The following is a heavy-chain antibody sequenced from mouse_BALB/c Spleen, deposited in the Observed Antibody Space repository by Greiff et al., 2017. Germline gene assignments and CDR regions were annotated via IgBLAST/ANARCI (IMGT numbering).Heavy chain of an antibody. D-gene: IGHD2-4*01. CDR2: IYPGDGDT. CDR1: GYAFSSYW. Sequence: QVQLQQSGAELVRPGSSVKISCKASGYAFSSYWMNWVKQRPGQGLEWIGQIYPGDGDTNYNGKFKGKATLTADKSSSTAYMQLSSLTSEDSAVYVCARGDYDYDEGFAYWGQGTLVTVSA. V-gene: IGHV1-80*01. J-gene: IGHJ3*01. CDR3: ARGDYDYDEGFAY.